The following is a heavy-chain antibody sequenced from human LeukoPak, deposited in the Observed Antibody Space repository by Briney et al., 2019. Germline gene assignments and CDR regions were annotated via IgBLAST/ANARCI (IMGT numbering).Heavy chain of an antibody. V-gene: IGHV3-21*01. Sequence: GGSLRLSCAASGFTFSSYSMNWVRQAPGKGLVWVSSISSSSSYIYYADSVKGRFTISRDNAKNSLYLQMNSLRAEDTAVYYCARDVVPYCCSTSCYWGYYYYGMDVWGQGTTVTVSS. CDR2: ISSSSSYI. D-gene: IGHD2-2*01. CDR1: GFTFSSYS. J-gene: IGHJ6*02. CDR3: ARDVVPYCCSTSCYWGYYYYGMDV.